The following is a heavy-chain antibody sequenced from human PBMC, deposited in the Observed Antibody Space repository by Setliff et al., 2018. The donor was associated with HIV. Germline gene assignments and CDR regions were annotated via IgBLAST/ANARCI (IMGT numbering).Heavy chain of an antibody. CDR2: IYYSGSI. CDR3: ATNFGSGTYFDAHYFD. CDR1: GGSISSSSYY. V-gene: IGHV4-39*01. J-gene: IGHJ4*01. Sequence: PSETLSLTCTVSGGSISSSSYYWGWIRQPPGKGLEWIGSIYYSGSIFYKPSLKSRVTVSVDTSKNQFSLKVNSVTAADTAIYFCATNFGSGTYFDAHYFD. D-gene: IGHD3-10*01.